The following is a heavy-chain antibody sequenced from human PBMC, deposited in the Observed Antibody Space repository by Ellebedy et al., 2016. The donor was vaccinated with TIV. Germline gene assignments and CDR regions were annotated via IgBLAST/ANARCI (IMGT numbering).Heavy chain of an antibody. V-gene: IGHV3-33*01. Sequence: GGSLRLSXAASGFNFSDFGMHWVRQAPGKGLEWVAIIWYDGKKKYYADSVKGRFTISRDNSKNTLFLQMSSLRLEDTAVYYCAREWSGGKFDSWGQGTLITVSS. CDR1: GFNFSDFG. J-gene: IGHJ4*02. CDR3: AREWSGGKFDS. CDR2: IWYDGKKK. D-gene: IGHD3-10*01.